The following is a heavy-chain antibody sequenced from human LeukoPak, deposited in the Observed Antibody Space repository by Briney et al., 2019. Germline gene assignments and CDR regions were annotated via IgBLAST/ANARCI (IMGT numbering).Heavy chain of an antibody. Sequence: SETLSLTRTVSGGSISSSSYYWGWIRQPPGKGLEWIGSIYYSGSTYYNPSLKSRVTISVDTSKNQFSLKLSSVTAADTAVYYCARPIAVAGTHWFDPWGQGTLVTVSS. V-gene: IGHV4-39*01. CDR1: GGSISSSSYY. CDR3: ARPIAVAGTHWFDP. CDR2: IYYSGST. D-gene: IGHD6-19*01. J-gene: IGHJ5*02.